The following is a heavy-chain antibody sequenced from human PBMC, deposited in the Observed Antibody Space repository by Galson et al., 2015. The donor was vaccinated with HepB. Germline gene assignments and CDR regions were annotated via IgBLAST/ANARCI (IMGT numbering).Heavy chain of an antibody. V-gene: IGHV3-30-3*01. D-gene: IGHD6-13*01. CDR2: ISYDGSNK. J-gene: IGHJ4*02. CDR3: AREGKQLVRNFDY. Sequence: SLRLSCAASGFTFSSYAMHWVRQAPGKGLEWVAVISYDGSNKYYADSVKGRFTISRDNSKNTLYLQMNSLRAEDTAVYYCAREGKQLVRNFDYWGQGTLVTVSS. CDR1: GFTFSSYA.